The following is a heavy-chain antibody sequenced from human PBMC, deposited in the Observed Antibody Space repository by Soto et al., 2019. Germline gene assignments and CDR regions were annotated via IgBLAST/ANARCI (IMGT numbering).Heavy chain of an antibody. J-gene: IGHJ6*02. CDR2: ISYDGSNK. CDR1: GFTFSSYG. Sequence: GGSLRLSCAASGFTFSSYGMHWVRQAPGKGLEWVAVISYDGSNKYYADSVKGRFTISRDNSKNTLYLQMNSLRAEDTAVYYCAKDLRAYCSGGSCYYYGMDVWGQGTTVTV. V-gene: IGHV3-30*18. D-gene: IGHD2-15*01. CDR3: AKDLRAYCSGGSCYYYGMDV.